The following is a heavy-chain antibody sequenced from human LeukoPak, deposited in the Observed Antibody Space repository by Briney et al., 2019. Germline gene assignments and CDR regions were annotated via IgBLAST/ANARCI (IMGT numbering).Heavy chain of an antibody. D-gene: IGHD6-19*01. Sequence: ASVKVSCKASGYTFTGYYMHWVRQAPGQGLEWMGWINPNSGGTNYAQKFQGRVTMTRDTSISTAYMELSRLRSDDTAVYYCARVEYSSGWYMGDFQHWGQGTLVTVSS. J-gene: IGHJ1*01. CDR3: ARVEYSSGWYMGDFQH. CDR2: INPNSGGT. CDR1: GYTFTGYY. V-gene: IGHV1-2*02.